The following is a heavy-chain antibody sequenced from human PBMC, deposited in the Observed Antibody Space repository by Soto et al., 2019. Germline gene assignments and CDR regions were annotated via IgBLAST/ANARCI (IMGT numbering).Heavy chain of an antibody. Sequence: QLQLQESGPGLVTPSETLSLTCIVSGSSFTSSSFYWVWIRQPPGYWLEWIGSIYSDGTTYYNPSLKRRATVSVDTSNSHFSLKLNSVTAADSAVYYCTRLGHVSSPPWGQGTLVTVSS. V-gene: IGHV4-39*02. D-gene: IGHD6-13*01. CDR1: GSSFTSSSFY. CDR3: TRLGHVSSPP. J-gene: IGHJ4*02. CDR2: IYSDGTT.